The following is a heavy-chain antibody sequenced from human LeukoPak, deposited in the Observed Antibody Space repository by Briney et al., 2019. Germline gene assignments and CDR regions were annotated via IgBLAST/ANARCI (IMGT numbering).Heavy chain of an antibody. Sequence: GGSLRLSCAASGFTFSTYTMNWVRQAPGKGLEWVSSITISSRYIYHADSVKGRFTISRDNAKNSLYLQMNSLRAEDTAVYYCARDYGGNSDYWGQGTLVTVSS. V-gene: IGHV3-21*01. D-gene: IGHD4-23*01. CDR3: ARDYGGNSDY. CDR1: GFTFSTYT. J-gene: IGHJ4*02. CDR2: ITISSRYI.